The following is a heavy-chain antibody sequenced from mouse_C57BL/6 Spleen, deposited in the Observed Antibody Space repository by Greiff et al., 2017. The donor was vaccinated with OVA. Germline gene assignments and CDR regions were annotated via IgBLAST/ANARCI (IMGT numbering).Heavy chain of an antibody. D-gene: IGHD2-5*01. CDR3: ARLAYYSNYVWYFEV. J-gene: IGHJ1*03. CDR2: IYPGDGDT. CDR1: GYAFSSYW. V-gene: IGHV1-80*01. Sequence: QVQLQQSGAELVKPGASVKISCKASGYAFSSYWMNWVKQRPGKGLEWIGQIYPGDGDTNYNGKFKGKATLTADKSSSTAYMQLSSLTSEDSAVYFCARLAYYSNYVWYFEVWGTGTTVTVSS.